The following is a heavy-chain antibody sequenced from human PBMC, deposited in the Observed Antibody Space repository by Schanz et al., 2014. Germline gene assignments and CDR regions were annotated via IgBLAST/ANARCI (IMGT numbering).Heavy chain of an antibody. V-gene: IGHV3-21*03. Sequence: VQLVESGGGVVQPGRSLRLSCAASGFTFSSYGMNWVRQAPGKGLEWVSYISSSSSYIYYADSMKGRFTISRDNSKNSLYLQMNSLKTEDTAVYYCTQGPQWFGELDETPDAIVYWGQGTPVTVSP. CDR3: TQGPQWFGELDETPDAIVY. CDR1: GFTFSSYG. CDR2: ISSSSSYI. D-gene: IGHD3-10*01. J-gene: IGHJ4*02.